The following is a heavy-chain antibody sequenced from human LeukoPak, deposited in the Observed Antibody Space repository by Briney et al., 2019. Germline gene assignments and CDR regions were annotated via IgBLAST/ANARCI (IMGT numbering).Heavy chain of an antibody. CDR3: AREGHDGGSYFDY. J-gene: IGHJ4*02. CDR1: GGTFSSYA. Sequence: ASVKVSCKASGGTFSSYAISWVRQAPGQGLEWMGGIIPIFGTANYAQKFQGRVTITADESTSTAYMELSSPRSEDTAVYYCAREGHDGGSYFDYWGQGTLVTVSS. D-gene: IGHD3-10*01. CDR2: IIPIFGTA. V-gene: IGHV1-69*13.